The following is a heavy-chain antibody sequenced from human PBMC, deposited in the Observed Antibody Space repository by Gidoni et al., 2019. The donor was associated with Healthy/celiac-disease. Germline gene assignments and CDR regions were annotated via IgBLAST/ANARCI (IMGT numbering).Heavy chain of an antibody. Sequence: EVQLVESGGGLVKPGGSLRLSCAASGFTFSNAWMNWVRQAPGKGLEWVGRIKSKTDGGTTDYAAPVKGRFTISRDDSKNTLYLQMNSLKTEDTAVYYCTTGSSSSWDDAFDIWGQGTMVTVSS. CDR3: TTGSSSSWDDAFDI. CDR1: GFTFSNAW. V-gene: IGHV3-15*07. CDR2: IKSKTDGGTT. J-gene: IGHJ3*02. D-gene: IGHD6-13*01.